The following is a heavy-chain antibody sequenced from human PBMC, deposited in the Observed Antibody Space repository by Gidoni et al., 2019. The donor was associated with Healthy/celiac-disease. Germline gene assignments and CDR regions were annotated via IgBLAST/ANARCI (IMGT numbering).Heavy chain of an antibody. CDR3: ARVRSTSWFDP. V-gene: IGHV3-11*05. CDR2: MSSSSSYT. J-gene: IGHJ5*02. CDR1: GFTFSDYY. D-gene: IGHD2-2*01. Sequence: QVQLVESGEGWVKPGGSLRLSCEASGFTFSDYYRRWIRQAPGKGLGWVSYMSSSSSYTNYADSVKGRFTISRDNAKTSLYLQMNSLRAEDTAVYYCARVRSTSWFDPWGQGTLVTVSS.